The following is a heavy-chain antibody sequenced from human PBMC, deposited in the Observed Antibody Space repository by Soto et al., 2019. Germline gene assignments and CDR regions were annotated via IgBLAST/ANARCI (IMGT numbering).Heavy chain of an antibody. CDR1: GYTFTSYY. J-gene: IGHJ4*02. CDR3: ARAAPPADH. V-gene: IGHV1-18*01. CDR2: ISAYNGNI. Sequence: QVQLVQSGAEVKKLGASVKVSCKASGYTFTSYYISWVRQAPGQGLEWMGWISAYNGNINYAQKLQGRVTKTTDTSTSTAFREPRSLRSEDTAVYYCARAAPPADHWGQGTLVTVSS.